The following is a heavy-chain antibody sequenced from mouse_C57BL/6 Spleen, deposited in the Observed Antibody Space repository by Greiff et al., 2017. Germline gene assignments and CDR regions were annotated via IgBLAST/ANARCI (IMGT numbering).Heavy chain of an antibody. CDR1: GYTFTSYW. J-gene: IGHJ2*01. CDR2: IHPNSGST. D-gene: IGHD1-1*01. CDR3: ARAPKYYGSSLDY. V-gene: IGHV1-64*01. Sequence: QVQLQQPGAELVKPGASVKLSCKASGYTFTSYWMHWVKQRPGQGLEWIGMIHPNSGSTNYNEKFKSKATLTVEKSSSTAYMQLSSLTSEDSAVYYCARAPKYYGSSLDYWGQGTTLTVSS.